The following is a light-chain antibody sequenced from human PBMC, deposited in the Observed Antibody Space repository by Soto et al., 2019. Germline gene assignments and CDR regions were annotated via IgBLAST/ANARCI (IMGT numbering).Light chain of an antibody. J-gene: IGLJ1*01. CDR2: DVS. CDR1: SSDVGGYNY. Sequence: QSALTRPASVSGSPGQSITISCTGTSSDVGGYNYVSWYQHHPGKAPKLIIYDVSNRPLGVSNRFSGSKSGNTASLTISGLQPEDEADYYCSSYTTSNTRQIVFGTGTKVTVL. CDR3: SSYTTSNTRQIV. V-gene: IGLV2-14*03.